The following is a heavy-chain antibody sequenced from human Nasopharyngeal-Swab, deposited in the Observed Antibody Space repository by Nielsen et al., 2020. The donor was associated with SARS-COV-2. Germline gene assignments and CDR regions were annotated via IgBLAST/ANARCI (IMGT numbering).Heavy chain of an antibody. D-gene: IGHD1-26*01. CDR1: GYTFTSYD. Sequence: ASVKVSCKASGYTFTSYDINWVRQATGQGLEWMGWMNPNSGNTGYAQKFQGRVTITRNTSISTAYMELSSLRSEDTAVYYCAGVGVETNWFDPWGQGTLVTVSS. V-gene: IGHV1-8*03. J-gene: IGHJ5*02. CDR3: AGVGVETNWFDP. CDR2: MNPNSGNT.